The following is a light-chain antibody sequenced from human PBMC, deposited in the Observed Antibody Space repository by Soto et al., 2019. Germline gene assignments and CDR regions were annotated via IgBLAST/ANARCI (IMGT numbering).Light chain of an antibody. CDR1: QSVGSF. V-gene: IGKV3-11*01. CDR3: QQRNSWPPTFT. J-gene: IGKJ5*01. CDR2: DTS. Sequence: EIMMTQSPATLSVPPGERATLSCRASQSVGSFLAWYQQKPGQAPRLLIYDTSIRATGIPARFSGSGSGTDFTLTISSLEPEDFAVYYCQQRNSWPPTFTFGQGTRLEIK.